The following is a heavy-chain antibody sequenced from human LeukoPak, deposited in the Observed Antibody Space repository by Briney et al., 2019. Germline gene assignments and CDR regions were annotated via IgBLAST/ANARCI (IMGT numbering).Heavy chain of an antibody. J-gene: IGHJ4*02. CDR3: ARDGSQGYFDY. CDR1: GGTFSSYA. Sequence: ASVNVSCKASGGTFSSYAISWVRQAPGQGLEWMRRIIPILGIANYAQKFQGRVTITADESTSTAYMELSSLRSEDTAVYYCARDGSQGYFDYWGQGTLVTVSS. V-gene: IGHV1-69*04. D-gene: IGHD6-13*01. CDR2: IIPILGIA.